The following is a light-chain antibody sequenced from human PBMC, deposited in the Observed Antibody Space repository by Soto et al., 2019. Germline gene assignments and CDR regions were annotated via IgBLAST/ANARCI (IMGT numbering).Light chain of an antibody. J-gene: IGKJ2*01. CDR2: GSS. CDR3: QQYGSSPPYT. V-gene: IGKV3-20*01. Sequence: EIVLTQSPGTLSLSPGERATLSCRASQSVSANYIAWYQQKPGQSPRLLIYGSSDRATGIPDRFSGSGSETDFTLTISTVEPEDFAVYYCQQYGSSPPYTFGQGTKLEIK. CDR1: QSVSANY.